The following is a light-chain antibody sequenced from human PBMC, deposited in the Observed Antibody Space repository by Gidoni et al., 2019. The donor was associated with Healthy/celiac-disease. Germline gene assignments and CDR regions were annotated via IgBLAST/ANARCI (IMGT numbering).Light chain of an antibody. CDR2: AAS. J-gene: IGKJ1*01. V-gene: IGKV1-39*01. CDR1: QSISIY. CDR3: QQSYSTPET. Sequence: DIQMAQSPSSLSASVGDRVTITCRASQSISIYLNWYQQKPGKAPKLLIYAASSLQIGVPSRFSGSGSGTDFTLTISSLQPEDLATYYCQQSYSTPETFGQGTKVEIK.